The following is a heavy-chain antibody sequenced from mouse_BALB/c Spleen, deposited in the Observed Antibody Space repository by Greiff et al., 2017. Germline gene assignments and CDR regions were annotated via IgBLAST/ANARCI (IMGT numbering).Heavy chain of an antibody. Sequence: VQLQQSGAELVRPGTSVKVSCKASGYAFTNYLIEWVKQRPGQGLEWIGVINPGSGGTNYNEKFKGKATLTADKSSSTAYMQLSSLTSDDSAVYFCARGGTTATYAMDYWGQGTSVTVSS. V-gene: IGHV1-54*01. CDR3: ARGGTTATYAMDY. J-gene: IGHJ4*01. CDR1: GYAFTNYL. CDR2: INPGSGGT. D-gene: IGHD1-2*01.